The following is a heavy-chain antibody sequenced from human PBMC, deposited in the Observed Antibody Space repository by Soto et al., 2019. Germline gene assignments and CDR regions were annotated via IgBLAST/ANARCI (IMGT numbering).Heavy chain of an antibody. CDR2: IIPIFGTA. CDR3: ARAGDYGGNRQFPFDY. V-gene: IGHV1-69*13. CDR1: GGTFSSYA. D-gene: IGHD4-17*01. Sequence: SVKVSCKASGGTFSSYAISWVRQAPGQGLEWMGGIIPIFGTANYAQRFQGRVTITADESTSTAYMELSSLRSEDTAVYYCARAGDYGGNRQFPFDYWGQGTLVTVSS. J-gene: IGHJ4*02.